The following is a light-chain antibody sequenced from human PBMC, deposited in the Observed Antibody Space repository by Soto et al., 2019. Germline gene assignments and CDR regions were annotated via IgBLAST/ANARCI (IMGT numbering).Light chain of an antibody. CDR2: KPS. J-gene: IGKJ1*01. CDR1: QNSNRW. Sequence: DIQMTQSPSTLSASVGDRVTITCRASQNSNRWLAWYQQKPGQAPKPLIYKPSSLESGVPSRFSGSGSGTEFTRNISSLQPDAFATYYCQQYNNSPCTFGQGTKLEI. V-gene: IGKV1-5*03. CDR3: QQYNNSPCT.